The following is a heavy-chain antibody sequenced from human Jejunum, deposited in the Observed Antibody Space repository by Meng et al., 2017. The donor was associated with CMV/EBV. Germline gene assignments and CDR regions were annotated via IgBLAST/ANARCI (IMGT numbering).Heavy chain of an antibody. D-gene: IGHD5-12*01. J-gene: IGHJ4*02. V-gene: IGHV3-53*02. CDR1: AFTVSSNY. CDR3: AGGAVWLVYEY. CDR2: IYNGDNT. Sequence: EAQLVETGGGLIQPGGSLSLPCAASAFTVSSNYMNWVRQAPGKGLEWVSVIYNGDNTNYAESVRGRFTISRDNSKNTLYLQMNSLRAEDTAVYYCAGGAVWLVYEYWGQGTLVTVSS.